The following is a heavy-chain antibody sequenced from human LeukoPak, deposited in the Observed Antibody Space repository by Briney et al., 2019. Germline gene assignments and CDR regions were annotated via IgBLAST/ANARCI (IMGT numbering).Heavy chain of an antibody. Sequence: GGSLRLSCAASGFTFSAYAMTWVRQAPGKGLEWVSSINNSGGSTYYADSVKGRFTISRDNSKNTLYLQMNSLRVEDTAVYYCAKDPGYTSGSSFFDCWGQGTLVTVSS. CDR2: INNSGGST. J-gene: IGHJ4*02. D-gene: IGHD6-19*01. V-gene: IGHV3-23*01. CDR3: AKDPGYTSGSSFFDC. CDR1: GFTFSAYA.